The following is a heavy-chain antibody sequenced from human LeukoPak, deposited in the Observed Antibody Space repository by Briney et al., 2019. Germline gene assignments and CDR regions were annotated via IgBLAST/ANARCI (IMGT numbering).Heavy chain of an antibody. CDR1: EFSFSRYA. V-gene: IGHV3-64D*09. D-gene: IGHD3-22*01. J-gene: IGHJ1*01. CDR2: ISSNGDST. CDR3: VKGGYYDSSGFPEYFQD. Sequence: GGSLRLSCSAPEFSFSRYAMHWVRQGPGKGLEHVSTISSNGDSTYYADSAKGRFTISRDNSKNTLYLQLSSLSAEDTAVYYCVKGGYYDSSGFPEYFQDWGQGTLVSASS.